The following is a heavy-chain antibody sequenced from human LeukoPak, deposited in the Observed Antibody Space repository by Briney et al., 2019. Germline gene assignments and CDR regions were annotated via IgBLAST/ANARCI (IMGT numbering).Heavy chain of an antibody. V-gene: IGHV3-7*03. Sequence: GGSLRLSCAASGFTFSSYWMSWVRQAPGKGLDWVANIKQDGSEKYYVDSVKGRFTISRDNAKNSLYLQMSSLRAEDTAVYYCARVGSSWNYYFDYWGQGTLVTVSS. CDR3: ARVGSSWNYYFDY. J-gene: IGHJ4*02. CDR1: GFTFSSYW. D-gene: IGHD6-13*01. CDR2: IKQDGSEK.